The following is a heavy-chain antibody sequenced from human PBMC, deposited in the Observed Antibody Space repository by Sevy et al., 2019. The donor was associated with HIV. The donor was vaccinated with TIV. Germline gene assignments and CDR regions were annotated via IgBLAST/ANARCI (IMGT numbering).Heavy chain of an antibody. CDR1: GFTFSSYA. Sequence: GGSLRLSCAASGFTFSSYAMHWVRQAPGKGLEWVAVISYDGSNKYYADSVKGRFTISRDNSKNTLYLQMNSLRAEDTAVHYCARAMVYASHFYFDYWGQGTLVTVSS. CDR2: ISYDGSNK. CDR3: ARAMVYASHFYFDY. D-gene: IGHD2-8*01. V-gene: IGHV3-30-3*01. J-gene: IGHJ4*02.